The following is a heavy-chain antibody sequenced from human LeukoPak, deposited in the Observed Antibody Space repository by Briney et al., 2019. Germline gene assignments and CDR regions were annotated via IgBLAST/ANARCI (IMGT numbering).Heavy chain of an antibody. CDR1: GGSISSYY. J-gene: IGHJ4*02. CDR2: IYYSGST. D-gene: IGHD3-9*01. CDR3: ASLYDILTGRLDY. Sequence: SETLSLTCTVSGGSISSYYWGWIRQPPGKGLEWIGSIYYSGSTYYNPSLKSRVTISVDTSKNQFSLKLSSVTAADTAVYYCASLYDILTGRLDYWGQGTLVTVSS. V-gene: IGHV4-39*01.